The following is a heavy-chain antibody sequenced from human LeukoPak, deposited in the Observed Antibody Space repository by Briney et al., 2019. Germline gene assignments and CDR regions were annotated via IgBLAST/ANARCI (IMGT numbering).Heavy chain of an antibody. CDR2: LSGSGGSA. CDR3: ARDREGFDP. J-gene: IGHJ5*02. V-gene: IGHV3-23*01. Sequence: PGGSLRLSCAASGFTFSNYAMSWVRQAPGKGLEWVSALSGSGGSAYYADSVKGRFTISRDNAKNSLYLQMNSLRAEDTAVYYCARDREGFDPWGQGTLVTVSS. CDR1: GFTFSNYA.